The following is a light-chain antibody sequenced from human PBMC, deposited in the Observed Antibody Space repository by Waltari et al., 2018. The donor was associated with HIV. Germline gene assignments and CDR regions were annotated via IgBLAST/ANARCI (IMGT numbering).Light chain of an antibody. CDR1: SSNIGAGYD. CDR3: QSSDSSPLVI. J-gene: IGLJ2*01. CDR2: VDS. V-gene: IGLV1-40*01. Sequence: QSVLTQPPSVSGAPGQRVPIPCTGTSSNIGAGYDVHWYQQVPGTAPKLLIYVDSNRPSGFPDRFTGSKSGTSASLVITGLQAEDEADYYCQSSDSSPLVIFGGGTKLTVL.